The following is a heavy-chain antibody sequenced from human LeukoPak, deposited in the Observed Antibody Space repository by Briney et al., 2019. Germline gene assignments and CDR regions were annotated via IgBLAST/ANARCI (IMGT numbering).Heavy chain of an antibody. J-gene: IGHJ6*02. D-gene: IGHD5-18*01. CDR3: TRGPIELWLYYGMDV. V-gene: IGHV3-49*04. CDR2: IRMKAHGGTT. CDR1: GSTFGATA. Sequence: PGGSLRPSCTGSGSTFGATATGWVRPAPGKGRGWGGFIRMKAHGGTTAYAASVKGRFSISRADSTSIAYRQMRCLKMDDTGVNYCTRGPIELWLYYGMDVWGQGPTVTVSS.